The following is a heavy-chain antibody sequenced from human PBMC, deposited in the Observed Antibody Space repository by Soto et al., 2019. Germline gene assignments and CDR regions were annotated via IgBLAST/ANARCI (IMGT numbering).Heavy chain of an antibody. J-gene: IGHJ6*02. CDR1: GGSISSGDYY. D-gene: IGHD4-17*01. CDR2: IYYSGST. CDR3: ARGAWGYGDYEYYYYGMDV. Sequence: QVQLQESGPGLVKPSQTLSLTCTVSGGSISSGDYYWSWIRQPPGKGLEWIGYIYYSGSTYYNPSLKSRVTISVDTSKNQFSLKLSSVTAADTAVYYCARGAWGYGDYEYYYYGMDVWGQGTTVTVSS. V-gene: IGHV4-30-4*01.